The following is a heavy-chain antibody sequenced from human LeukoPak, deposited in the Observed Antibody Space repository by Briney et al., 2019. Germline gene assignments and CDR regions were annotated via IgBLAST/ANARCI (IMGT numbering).Heavy chain of an antibody. CDR2: ISSSSSYI. J-gene: IGHJ4*02. V-gene: IGHV3-21*01. CDR3: ARADGGDRDLDYGDH. D-gene: IGHD3-16*01. CDR1: GFTFSSYN. Sequence: GGSLRLSCAASGFTFSSYNMNWVRQAPGRGLEWVSSISSSSSYIYYADSVKGRFTISRDNAKNSLYLQMNSLRAEDTAVYYCARADGGDRDLDYGDHWGQGTLVTVSS.